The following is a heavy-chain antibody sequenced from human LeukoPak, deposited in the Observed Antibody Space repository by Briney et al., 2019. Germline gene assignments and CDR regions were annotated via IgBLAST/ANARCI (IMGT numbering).Heavy chain of an antibody. Sequence: GESLKISCKGSGYSFTGYWIGWVRQMPGKGLDWMGIIYPGDSDSRYSPSFQGQVSISADKSISTAYLQWSSLKASDTAMYYCARSFGESSHPFDYWGQGTLVTVSS. CDR3: ARSFGESSHPFDY. CDR1: GYSFTGYW. CDR2: IYPGDSDS. D-gene: IGHD3-10*01. J-gene: IGHJ4*02. V-gene: IGHV5-51*01.